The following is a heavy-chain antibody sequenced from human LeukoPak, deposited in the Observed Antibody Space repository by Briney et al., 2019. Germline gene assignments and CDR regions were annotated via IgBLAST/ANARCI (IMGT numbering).Heavy chain of an antibody. J-gene: IGHJ4*02. CDR2: ISSSSYTI. Sequence: GGSLRLSCAASGSTFSDYYMNWIHQAPGKGLEWVSYISSSSYTIYYADSVKGRFTISRDNAKNSLYLQMNSLRPDDTAVYYCYSNSGYQDYWGQGTLVTVSS. V-gene: IGHV3-11*01. CDR3: YSNSGYQDY. CDR1: GSTFSDYY. D-gene: IGHD3-22*01.